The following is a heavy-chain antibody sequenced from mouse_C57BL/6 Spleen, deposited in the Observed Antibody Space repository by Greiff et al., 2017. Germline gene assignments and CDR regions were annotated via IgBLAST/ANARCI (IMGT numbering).Heavy chain of an antibody. CDR2: IDPSDSYT. CDR3: ARERYGSSVFDY. J-gene: IGHJ2*01. V-gene: IGHV1-69*01. Sequence: QVQLQQPGAELVMPGASVKLSCKASGYTFTSYWMHWVKQRPGQGLEWIGEIDPSDSYTNYNQKFKGRSTLTVDKSSSTAYMQLSSLTSEDSAGYYCARERYGSSVFDYWGQGTTLTVAS. D-gene: IGHD1-1*01. CDR1: GYTFTSYW.